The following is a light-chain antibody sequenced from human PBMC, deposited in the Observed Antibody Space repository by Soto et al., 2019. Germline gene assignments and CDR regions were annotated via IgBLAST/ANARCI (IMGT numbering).Light chain of an antibody. Sequence: EIVLTQSPGTLSLSPGERATPSCRASQSVSSSYLAWYQQKPGQAPRLLIYGASSRATGIPDRFSGSGSGTDFTFTIFILVSEDFAVYYCQQYGTSPLTFGGGTKVDIK. J-gene: IGKJ4*01. CDR2: GAS. V-gene: IGKV3-20*01. CDR1: QSVSSSY. CDR3: QQYGTSPLT.